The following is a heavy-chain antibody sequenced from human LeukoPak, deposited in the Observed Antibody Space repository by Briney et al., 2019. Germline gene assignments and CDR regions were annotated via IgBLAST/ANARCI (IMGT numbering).Heavy chain of an antibody. Sequence: GGSLRLSCATSGFTFTNYAMSWVRQAPGKGLEWVSAISGSASSTYYADSVKGRFTISRDNSKNTLYLQMNSLRAEDTAVYYCAKDRCSNGIGCYYYYMDVWGKGTTVTISS. CDR3: AKDRCSNGIGCYYYYMDV. CDR2: ISGSASST. CDR1: GFTFTNYA. J-gene: IGHJ6*03. D-gene: IGHD2-8*01. V-gene: IGHV3-23*01.